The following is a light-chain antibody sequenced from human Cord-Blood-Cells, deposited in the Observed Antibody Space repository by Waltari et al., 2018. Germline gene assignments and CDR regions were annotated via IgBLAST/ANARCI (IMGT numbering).Light chain of an antibody. CDR3: NSRDSSGVV. CDR2: GKN. Sequence: SSELTQDPAVSVALGQTVRITCQGDSLRSYYASWYQQKPGQAPVLVISGKNTRPAGIPDRFSGSSSGNTASLTITGAQAEDEADYYCNSRDSSGVVFGGGTKLTVL. J-gene: IGLJ2*01. CDR1: SLRSYY. V-gene: IGLV3-19*01.